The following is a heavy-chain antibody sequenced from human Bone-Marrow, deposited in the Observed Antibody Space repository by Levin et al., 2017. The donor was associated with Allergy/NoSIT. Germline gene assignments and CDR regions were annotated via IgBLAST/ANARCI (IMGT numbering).Heavy chain of an antibody. V-gene: IGHV3-23*01. CDR2: ISGRGGTK. CDR3: AEDRTIIYGNYGVDFDH. D-gene: IGHD3-10*01. J-gene: IGHJ4*02. CDR1: GFTFDNYA. Sequence: GGSLRLSCEASGFTFDNYAMAWVRQAPGVGLEWVSGISGRGGTKDYVDSVRGRFTISRDNSKNTVYLQMNFLRAEDTAVYYCAEDRTIIYGNYGVDFDHWGQGTLVTVSS.